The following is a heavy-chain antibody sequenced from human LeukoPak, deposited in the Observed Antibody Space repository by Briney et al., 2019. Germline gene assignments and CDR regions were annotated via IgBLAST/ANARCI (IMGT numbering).Heavy chain of an antibody. J-gene: IGHJ6*02. Sequence: GGSLRLSCAASGFTFSSYAMSWVRQAPGKGLEWVSAISGSGGSTYYADSVKGRFTISRDNSKNTLYPQMNSLRAEDTAVYYCAKDGPVELVPLSYYYYGMDVWGQGTTVTVSS. CDR2: ISGSGGST. CDR1: GFTFSSYA. CDR3: AKDGPVELVPLSYYYYGMDV. V-gene: IGHV3-23*01. D-gene: IGHD6-6*01.